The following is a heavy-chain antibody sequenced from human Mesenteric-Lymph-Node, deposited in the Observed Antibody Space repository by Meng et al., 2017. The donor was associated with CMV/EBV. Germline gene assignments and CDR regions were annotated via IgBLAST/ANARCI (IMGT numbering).Heavy chain of an antibody. CDR3: ARDWDVAAEYGMDV. CDR1: GFTVNTNY. J-gene: IGHJ6*02. CDR2: IYSGGST. Sequence: LKISCAASGFTVNTNYMTWVRQAPGKGLEWVSVIYSGGSTYYADSVKGRFTISRDNSKNTLYLQMNSLRAEDTAVYYCARDWDVAAEYGMDVWGQGTTVTVSS. V-gene: IGHV3-53*01. D-gene: IGHD6-13*01.